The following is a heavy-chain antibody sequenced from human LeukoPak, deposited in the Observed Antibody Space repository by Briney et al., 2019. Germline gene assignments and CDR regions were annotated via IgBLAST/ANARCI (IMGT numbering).Heavy chain of an antibody. V-gene: IGHV1-2*04. J-gene: IGHJ6*02. Sequence: ASVKVSCKASGYTFTSYAMNWVRQAPGQGLEWMGWINPNSGGTNYAQKFQGWVTMTRDTSISTAYMELSRLRSDDTAVYYCARDLYGGNPYYYYYGMDVWGQGTTVTVSS. CDR1: GYTFTSYA. CDR2: INPNSGGT. CDR3: ARDLYGGNPYYYYYGMDV. D-gene: IGHD4-23*01.